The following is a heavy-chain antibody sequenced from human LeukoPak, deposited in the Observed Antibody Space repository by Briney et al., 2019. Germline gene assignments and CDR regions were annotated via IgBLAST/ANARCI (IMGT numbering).Heavy chain of an antibody. CDR3: ARDNDSRDPPHFDY. CDR1: GGTFSSYA. V-gene: IGHV1-69*06. D-gene: IGHD3-16*01. Sequence: ASVKVSCKASGGTFSSYAISGVRQAPGQGLEWMGGIIPIFGTTNYARKFRGRVTLTADKSTRTAYMELSSLRSEDTAVYYCARDNDSRDPPHFDYWGQGTLVTVSS. J-gene: IGHJ4*02. CDR2: IIPIFGTT.